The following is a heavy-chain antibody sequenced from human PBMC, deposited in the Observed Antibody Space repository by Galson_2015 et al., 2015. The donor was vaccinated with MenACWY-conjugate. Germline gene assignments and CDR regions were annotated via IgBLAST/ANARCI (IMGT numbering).Heavy chain of an antibody. V-gene: IGHV1-3*01. CDR1: GYTFTNYA. J-gene: IGHJ4*02. CDR3: ARDLGYQLLYY. Sequence: SVKVSCKASGYTFTNYAIFWLRQAPGQRLEWMGWIRGGDGGTKYSQKFQGRVTFTRDTSATTAYMELSGLRSEDTAVYYCARDLGYQLLYYWGQGTLVTVSS. CDR2: IRGGDGGT. D-gene: IGHD2-2*01.